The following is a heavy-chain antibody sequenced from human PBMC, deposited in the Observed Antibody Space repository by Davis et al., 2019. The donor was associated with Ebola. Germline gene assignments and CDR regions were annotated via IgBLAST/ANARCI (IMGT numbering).Heavy chain of an antibody. D-gene: IGHD6-19*01. CDR3: ARDEGAMVAVAPGYYHYGMDV. CDR2: INPSAGNT. Sequence: AASVKVSCKASGYTFTSYYIHWLRQAPGQGLEWMGIINPSAGNTRYAQKFQGRVTMTRDTSTSTVYMELSSLRCEDTAVYYSARDEGAMVAVAPGYYHYGMDVWGQGTTVTVSS. CDR1: GYTFTSYY. V-gene: IGHV1-46*01. J-gene: IGHJ6*02.